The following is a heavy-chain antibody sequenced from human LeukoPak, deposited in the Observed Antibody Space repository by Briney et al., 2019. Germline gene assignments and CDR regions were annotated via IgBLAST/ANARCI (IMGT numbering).Heavy chain of an antibody. V-gene: IGHV3-53*01. CDR3: ARDRTFYYGSGSYHYYYGMDV. Sequence: GGSLRLSCAASGFTVSSDYMSWVRQAPEKGLEWVSVIYSGGSTYYTDSVKGRFTISRDNSKNTLYLQMNSLRAEDTAVYYCARDRTFYYGSGSYHYYYGMDVWGQGTTVTVSS. CDR2: IYSGGST. CDR1: GFTVSSDY. J-gene: IGHJ6*02. D-gene: IGHD3-10*01.